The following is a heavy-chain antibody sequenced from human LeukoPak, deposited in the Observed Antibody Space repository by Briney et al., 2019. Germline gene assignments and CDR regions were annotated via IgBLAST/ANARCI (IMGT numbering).Heavy chain of an antibody. CDR3: ARRMPSEQWRESHYFDF. CDR1: AISSYH. Sequence: SETLSLTCTVSAISSYHWSWIRQPPGTGMERIGYIDYSGRTNSNPSLKSRVTISVDSSKKQFSLKLHSMTAAGTAIYYCARRMPSEQWRESHYFDFGGQGTLVTVSS. D-gene: IGHD6-19*01. CDR2: IDYSGRT. J-gene: IGHJ4*02. V-gene: IGHV4-59*08.